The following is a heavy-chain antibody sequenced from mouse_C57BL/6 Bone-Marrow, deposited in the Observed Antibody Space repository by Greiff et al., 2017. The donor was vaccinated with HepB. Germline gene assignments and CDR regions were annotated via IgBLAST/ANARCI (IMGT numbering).Heavy chain of an antibody. V-gene: IGHV1-82*01. CDR2: IYPGDGDT. CDR3: ARRRAITTVVATKYFDV. CDR1: GYAFSSSW. Sequence: QVQLQQSGPELVKPGASVKISCKASGYAFSSSWMNWVKQRPGKGLEWIGRIYPGDGDTNYNGKFKGKATLTADKSSSTAYMQLSSLTSEDSAVYFCARRRAITTVVATKYFDVWGTGTTVTVSS. D-gene: IGHD1-1*01. J-gene: IGHJ1*03.